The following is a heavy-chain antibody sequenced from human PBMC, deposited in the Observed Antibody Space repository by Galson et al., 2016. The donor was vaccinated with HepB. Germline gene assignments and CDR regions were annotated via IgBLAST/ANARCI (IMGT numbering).Heavy chain of an antibody. J-gene: IGHJ4*02. Sequence: SLRLSCAASGFTFSSHAMHWVRLAPGKGLECVSAIGDNGVSTFYADSVKGRFTISRDNSKGTVFLQMGSLKPEDTGVYFAARGYDVLTGYKFDSWGQGTPVTVSS. CDR2: IGDNGVST. D-gene: IGHD3-9*01. CDR1: GFTFSSHA. CDR3: ARGYDVLTGYKFDS. V-gene: IGHV3-64*02.